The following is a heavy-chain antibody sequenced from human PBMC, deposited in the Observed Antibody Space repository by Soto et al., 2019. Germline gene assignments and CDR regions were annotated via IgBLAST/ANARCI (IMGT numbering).Heavy chain of an antibody. Sequence: QVQLVESGGGVVQPGRSLRLSCAASGFTFSSYGMHWVRQAPGNGLEWVAVIWFDGTNKYYADSGKSRFTISRDNSKNTLYLQMNSLRAEDTAVYYCARDRGYSGYDSPRYYYGMDVWGQGTTVTVSS. CDR2: IWFDGTNK. CDR3: ARDRGYSGYDSPRYYYGMDV. CDR1: GFTFSSYG. V-gene: IGHV3-33*01. J-gene: IGHJ6*02. D-gene: IGHD5-12*01.